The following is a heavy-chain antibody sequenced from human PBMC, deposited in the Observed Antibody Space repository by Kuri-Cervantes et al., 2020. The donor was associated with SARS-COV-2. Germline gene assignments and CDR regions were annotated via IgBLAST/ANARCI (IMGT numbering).Heavy chain of an antibody. Sequence: GSLRLSCTVSGYPISSGYYWGWIRQPPGKGLEWIGSIYHSGSTYYNPSLKSRVTISVDTSKNQFSLKLSSVTAADTAVYYCARDGSVARYPRTAFDIWGQGTMVTVSS. V-gene: IGHV4-38-2*02. CDR2: IYHSGST. CDR3: ARDGSVARYPRTAFDI. J-gene: IGHJ3*02. D-gene: IGHD6-19*01. CDR1: GYPISSGYY.